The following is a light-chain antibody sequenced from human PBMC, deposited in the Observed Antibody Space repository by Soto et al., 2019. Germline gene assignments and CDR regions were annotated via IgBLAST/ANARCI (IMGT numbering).Light chain of an antibody. CDR1: SSDIGDSNY. V-gene: IGLV2-14*03. CDR2: DVS. CDR3: SSFRSSSSSYV. Sequence: QSVLTQPASVSGSPGQSITISCTGTSSDIGDSNYVSWYQQHPGKAPKLVIYDVSNRPSGVSNRFSGSKSANTASLTISGLQAEDEADYYCSSFRSSSSSYVFGIGPKVPV. J-gene: IGLJ1*01.